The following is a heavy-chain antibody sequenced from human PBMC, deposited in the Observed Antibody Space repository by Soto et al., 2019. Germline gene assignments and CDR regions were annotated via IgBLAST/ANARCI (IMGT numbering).Heavy chain of an antibody. J-gene: IGHJ6*02. CDR3: ATPSIAVAGTLYYYGMDV. V-gene: IGHV1-24*01. CDR1: GYTFTSYD. D-gene: IGHD6-19*01. CDR2: LDPEDGET. Sequence: ASVKVSCKASGYTFTSYDINWVRRATGQGLEWMGGLDPEDGETIYAQKFKGRVTMTEDTSTDTAYMELSSLRSEDTAVYYCATPSIAVAGTLYYYGMDVWGQGTTVTVSS.